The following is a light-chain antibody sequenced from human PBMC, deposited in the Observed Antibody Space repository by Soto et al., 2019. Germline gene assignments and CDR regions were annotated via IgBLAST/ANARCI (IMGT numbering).Light chain of an antibody. V-gene: IGLV2-14*03. CDR1: SSDIGHYDY. Sequence: QSALTQPASVSGSPGQSITISCTGTSSDIGHYDYVSWYQQHPGKAPKLMIYHVTYRPSGVSNRYSGSKSGNAASLTISGLQADDEADYYWSSFSSTTSLDVFGTGTKLTVL. CDR3: SSFSSTTSLDV. J-gene: IGLJ1*01. CDR2: HVT.